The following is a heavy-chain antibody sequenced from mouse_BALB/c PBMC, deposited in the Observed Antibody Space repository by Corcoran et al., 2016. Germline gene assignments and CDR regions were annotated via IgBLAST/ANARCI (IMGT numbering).Heavy chain of an antibody. CDR1: GYTFTSYV. D-gene: IGHD1-1*01. CDR3: ARSDTKVVAKFAY. Sequence: EVQLQQSGPELVKPGASVKMSCKASGYTFTSYVMHWVKQKPGQGLEWIGYINPYNDGTKYNEKFKGKATLTSDKSSSTAYMELSSLTSEDSAVYYCARSDTKVVAKFAYWGQGTLVTVSA. CDR2: INPYNDGT. V-gene: IGHV1S136*01. J-gene: IGHJ3*01.